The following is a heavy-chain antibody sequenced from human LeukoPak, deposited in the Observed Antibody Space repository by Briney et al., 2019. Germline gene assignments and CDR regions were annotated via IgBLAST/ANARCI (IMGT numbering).Heavy chain of an antibody. V-gene: IGHV4-39*07. CDR1: GFSISSSSCY. J-gene: IGHJ4*02. D-gene: IGHD5-18*01. CDR3: ARERRRGYSYGSVVDLVAIDY. Sequence: AETLSLTCTVSGFSISSSSCYWGWIRQPPGKGLEWTGSIYYSEITYYNPSLKSRVTISVDTSKNQFSLKLSSVTAADTAVYYCARERRRGYSYGSVVDLVAIDYWGQGTLVTVSS. CDR2: IYYSEIT.